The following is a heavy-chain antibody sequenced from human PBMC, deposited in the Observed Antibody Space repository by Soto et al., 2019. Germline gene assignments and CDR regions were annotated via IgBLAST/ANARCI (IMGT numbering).Heavy chain of an antibody. V-gene: IGHV3-30*18. CDR3: AKDRGYSYGYFDF. D-gene: IGHD5-18*01. CDR2: ISYDGSNK. Sequence: GGSLRLSCAASGFTFSSYGMHWVRQAPGKGLEWVAVISYDGSNKYYADSVKGRFTISRDNSKNTLYLQMNSLRAEDTAVFYCAKDRGYSYGYFDFWGQGTLVTVSS. J-gene: IGHJ4*02. CDR1: GFTFSSYG.